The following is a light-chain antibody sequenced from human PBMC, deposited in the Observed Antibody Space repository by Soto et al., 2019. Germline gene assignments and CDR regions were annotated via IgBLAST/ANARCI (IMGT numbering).Light chain of an antibody. CDR2: DAS. V-gene: IGKV1-5*01. CDR3: QQYNSYPIT. Sequence: DIQMTQSPSTLSAFMGDRVTITCRASQSISNWLAWYQQKPGKAPKLLIYDASTLESGVPSRFSGSGSGTEFTLTISSLQPDDFATYYCQQYNSYPITFGQGTRLEI. J-gene: IGKJ5*01. CDR1: QSISNW.